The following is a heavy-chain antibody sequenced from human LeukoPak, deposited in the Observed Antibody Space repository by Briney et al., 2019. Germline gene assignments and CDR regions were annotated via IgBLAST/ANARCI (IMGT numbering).Heavy chain of an antibody. V-gene: IGHV1-2*02. Sequence: ASVKVSCKASGYTFTGYYMHWVRQAPGQGLEWMGWINPSSGGANYAQKFQGRVTMTRDTSISTAYLALSRLRSDDTAVYYCARGVEDILTGYYFFDYWGQGTLVSVSS. CDR1: GYTFTGYY. CDR2: INPSSGGA. CDR3: ARGVEDILTGYYFFDY. J-gene: IGHJ4*02. D-gene: IGHD3-9*01.